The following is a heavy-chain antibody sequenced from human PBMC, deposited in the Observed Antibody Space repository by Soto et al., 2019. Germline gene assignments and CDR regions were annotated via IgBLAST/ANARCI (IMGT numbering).Heavy chain of an antibody. V-gene: IGHV4-30-4*01. CDR2: IYHRGST. D-gene: IGHD6-6*01. J-gene: IGHJ5*02. CDR1: GGSISSGDYY. Sequence: QVQLQESGPGLVKPSQTLSLTCTVSGGSISSGDYYWSWIRQPPGKGLEWIGYIYHRGSTYYNPSLKSRVTISGDTSKNQFSLKLSSVTAADTAVYYCARERPDGARLDPWGQGTRVTVSS. CDR3: ARERPDGARLDP.